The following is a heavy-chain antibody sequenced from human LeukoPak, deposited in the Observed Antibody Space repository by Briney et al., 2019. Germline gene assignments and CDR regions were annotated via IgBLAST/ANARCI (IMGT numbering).Heavy chain of an antibody. Sequence: PGGSLRLSCAASRFTFSSYWMSWVRQAPGEGLEWVANIKQDGSEKYYVDSLKGRFTISRDNANNSLYLQMNSLRAEDTAVYYCVRDQRITIFWGQGTLVTVSS. D-gene: IGHD3-9*01. J-gene: IGHJ4*02. CDR2: IKQDGSEK. CDR3: VRDQRITIF. V-gene: IGHV3-7*01. CDR1: RFTFSSYW.